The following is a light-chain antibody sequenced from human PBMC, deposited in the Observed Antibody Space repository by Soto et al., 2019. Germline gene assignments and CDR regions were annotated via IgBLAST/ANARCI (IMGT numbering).Light chain of an antibody. CDR1: SSDVGSYNL. CDR3: CSYAGSSTHVV. V-gene: IGLV2-23*02. CDR2: EVS. J-gene: IGLJ2*01. Sequence: QSALTQPASVSGYPGQSITISCTGTSSDVGSYNLVSWYQQHPGKAPKLMIYEVSKRPSGVSNRFSGSKSGNTASLTISGLQAEDEADYYCCSYAGSSTHVVFGGVTKLTVL.